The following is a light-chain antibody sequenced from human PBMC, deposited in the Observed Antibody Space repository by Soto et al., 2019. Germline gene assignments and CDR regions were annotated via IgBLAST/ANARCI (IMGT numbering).Light chain of an antibody. CDR3: QQLNSYPL. J-gene: IGKJ3*01. CDR2: AAS. V-gene: IGKV1-9*01. CDR1: QGISSY. Sequence: DIQLTQSPSFLSASVGDRVNITCRASQGISSYLAWYQQKPGKAPKLLIYAASTLQSGVPSRFSGSGSGTEFTLTISSLQPEDFATYYCQQLNSYPLFGPGTKVDIK.